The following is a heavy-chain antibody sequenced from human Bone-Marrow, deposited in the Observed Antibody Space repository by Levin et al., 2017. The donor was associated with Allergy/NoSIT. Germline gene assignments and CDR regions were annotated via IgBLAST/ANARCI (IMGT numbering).Heavy chain of an antibody. CDR3: ARDSPYGDYTPQYYMDV. D-gene: IGHD4-17*01. Sequence: PSETLSLTCTVSGGSISSYYWSWIRQPPGKGLEWIGYIYYSGSTNYNPSLKSRVTISVDTSKNQFSLKLSSVTAADTAVYYCARDSPYGDYTPQYYMDVWGKGTTVTVSS. CDR1: GGSISSYY. CDR2: IYYSGST. V-gene: IGHV4-59*01. J-gene: IGHJ6*03.